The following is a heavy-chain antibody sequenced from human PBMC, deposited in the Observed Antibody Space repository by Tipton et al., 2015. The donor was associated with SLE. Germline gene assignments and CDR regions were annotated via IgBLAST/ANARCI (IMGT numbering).Heavy chain of an antibody. V-gene: IGHV4-59*01. CDR1: GGSISSYY. CDR3: ARALPGGDRYYFDY. Sequence: TLSLTCTVSGGSISSYYWSWIRQPPGKGLEWIGYIYYSGGTNYNPSHKSRVPISVDTSKNQFSLKLSSVTAADTAVYYRARALPGGDRYYFDYWGQGTLVTGSS. CDR2: IYYSGGT. D-gene: IGHD2-21*02. J-gene: IGHJ4*02.